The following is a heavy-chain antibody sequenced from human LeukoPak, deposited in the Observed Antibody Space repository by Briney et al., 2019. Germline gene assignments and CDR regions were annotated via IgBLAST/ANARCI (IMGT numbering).Heavy chain of an antibody. CDR1: GGTFSSYA. Sequence: ASVKVSCKASGGTFSSYAISWVRQAPGQGLEWMGRIIPILGIANYTQKFQGRVTITADKSTSTAYMELSSLRSEDTAVYYCARDPGSGWLRFDSWGQGTLVTVSS. V-gene: IGHV1-69*04. CDR2: IIPILGIA. CDR3: ARDPGSGWLRFDS. J-gene: IGHJ4*02. D-gene: IGHD6-19*01.